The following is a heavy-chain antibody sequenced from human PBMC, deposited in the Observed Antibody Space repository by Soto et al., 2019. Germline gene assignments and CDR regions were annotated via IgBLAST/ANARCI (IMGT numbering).Heavy chain of an antibody. CDR3: ARGCGYCSGGSCYQDY. V-gene: IGHV4-34*01. CDR2: INHSGST. J-gene: IGHJ4*02. Sequence: QVQLQQWGAGLLKPSETLSLTCAVYGGSFSGYYWSWIRQPPGKGLEWIGEINHSGSTNYNPSLKSRVTISVDTSKNQFSLMLSSVTAADTAVYYCARGCGYCSGGSCYQDYWGQGTLVTVSS. D-gene: IGHD2-15*01. CDR1: GGSFSGYY.